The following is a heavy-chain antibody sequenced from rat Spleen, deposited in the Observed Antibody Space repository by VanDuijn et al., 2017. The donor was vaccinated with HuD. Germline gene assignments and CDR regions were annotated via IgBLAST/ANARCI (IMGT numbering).Heavy chain of an antibody. CDR2: ITNGGGST. D-gene: IGHD1-9*01. J-gene: IGHJ4*01. CDR3: ARSTMGISYVMDA. V-gene: IGHV5S13*01. CDR1: GFTFSNYG. Sequence: EVQLVESGGGLVQPGRSLKLSCAASGFTFSNYGMAWVRQAPTKGLEWVASITNGGGSTYYRDSVKGRFTISRDNAKSTLYLQMDSLRSEDTATYYCARSTMGISYVMDAWGQGASVTVSS.